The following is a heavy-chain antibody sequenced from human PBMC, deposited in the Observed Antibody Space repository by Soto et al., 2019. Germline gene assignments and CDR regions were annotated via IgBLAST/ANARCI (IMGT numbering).Heavy chain of an antibody. J-gene: IGHJ4*02. CDR1: GGSISSVDHC. CDR2: VYSGGST. V-gene: IGHV4-30-4*01. D-gene: IGHD7-27*01. Sequence: QVQLQESGPGLVKPSQTLSLTCTVSGGSISSVDHCWSWIRQPPDKRPEWVGHVYSGGSTYSNPALPSPVTILTDRSKNQFSLELNSVSAAGTAVYYCASGPSGEKLDYGGQETLVTVSS. CDR3: ASGPSGEKLDY.